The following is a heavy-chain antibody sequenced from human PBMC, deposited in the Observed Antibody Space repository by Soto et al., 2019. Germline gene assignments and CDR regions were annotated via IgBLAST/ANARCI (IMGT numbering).Heavy chain of an antibody. D-gene: IGHD6-19*01. CDR2: IIPIFGTA. J-gene: IGHJ5*02. Sequence: SVKVCCKASGGTFSSYAISWVRQAPGQGLEWMGGIIPIFGTANYAQKFQGRVTITADKSTSTAYMELSSLRSEDTAVYYCARVAVAGTWLWFDPWGQGTLVTVSS. CDR1: GGTFSSYA. CDR3: ARVAVAGTWLWFDP. V-gene: IGHV1-69*06.